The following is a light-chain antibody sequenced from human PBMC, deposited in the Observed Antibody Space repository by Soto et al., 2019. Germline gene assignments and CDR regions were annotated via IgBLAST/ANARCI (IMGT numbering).Light chain of an antibody. CDR3: QQYNSYST. J-gene: IGKJ1*01. CDR1: QSISSW. CDR2: DAS. V-gene: IGKV1-5*01. Sequence: DIQMTQSPSTLSASVGERVTITCRASQSISSWLAWYQQKPGKAPKLLIYDASSLESGVPSRFSGSGSGTEFTLTISSLQPDDFTTYYCQQYNSYSTLGQGTKVEIK.